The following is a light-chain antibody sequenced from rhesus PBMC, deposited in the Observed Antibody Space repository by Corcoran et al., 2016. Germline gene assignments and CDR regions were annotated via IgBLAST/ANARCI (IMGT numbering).Light chain of an antibody. J-gene: IGKJ1*01. V-gene: IGKV1-46*01. CDR3: PQYYNYPWT. CDR2: STS. CDR1: QSFSSS. Sequence: DIQMTQSPSSLSASVGDTVTITCRASQSFSSSLAWYQQKPGKAPKFLIYSTSSLQSGVPSRFSGIKSGTDFTLTISSLQPEDIASYYCPQYYNYPWTFGQGTKVEIK.